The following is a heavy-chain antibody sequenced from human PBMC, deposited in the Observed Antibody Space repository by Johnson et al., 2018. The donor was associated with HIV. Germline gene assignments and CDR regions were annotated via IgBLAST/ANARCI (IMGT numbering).Heavy chain of an antibody. V-gene: IGHV3-11*04. CDR2: ISNSGETV. J-gene: IGHJ3*01. Sequence: QVRLVESGGGLVKPGGSLRLSCAASGFTFSDYYMSWIRQAPGKGLEWVSYISNSGETVFYADSVKGRFTISRDNSKNTLDLQMTSLRAEDTAVYYCARVGADACDVWSQGTMVTVSS. CDR3: ARVGADACDV. D-gene: IGHD3-16*01. CDR1: GFTFSDYY.